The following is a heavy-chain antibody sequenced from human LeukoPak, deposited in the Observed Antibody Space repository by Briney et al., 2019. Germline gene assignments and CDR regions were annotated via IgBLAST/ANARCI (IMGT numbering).Heavy chain of an antibody. Sequence: GESLKISCKSSGYSFSSYWIAWVRQMPGKGLEWMGTIYPGDSDTRYSPSFQGQVIISADKSISTAHLQWSSLKASDTAMYYCARRAYCGGDCYFDYWGQGTLVSVSS. D-gene: IGHD2-21*02. J-gene: IGHJ4*02. CDR2: IYPGDSDT. CDR3: ARRAYCGGDCYFDY. CDR1: GYSFSSYW. V-gene: IGHV5-51*01.